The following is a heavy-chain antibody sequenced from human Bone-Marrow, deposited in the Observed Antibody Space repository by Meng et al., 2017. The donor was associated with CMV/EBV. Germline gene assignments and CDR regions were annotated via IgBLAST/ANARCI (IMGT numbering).Heavy chain of an antibody. Sequence: TVSGGSISSSRCYWGWIRQPPGKGLEWIGSIYYSGSTYYNPSLKSRVTISVDTSKNQFSLKLSSVTAADTAVYYCARTRKLTPDFDYWGQGTLVTVSS. D-gene: IGHD4-23*01. J-gene: IGHJ4*02. CDR1: GGSISSSRCY. V-gene: IGHV4-39*01. CDR2: IYYSGST. CDR3: ARTRKLTPDFDY.